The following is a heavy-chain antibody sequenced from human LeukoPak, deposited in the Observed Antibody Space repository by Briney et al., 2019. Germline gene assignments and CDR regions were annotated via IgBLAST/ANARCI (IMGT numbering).Heavy chain of an antibody. V-gene: IGHV4-4*07. Sequence: PSETLSLTCTVSGVSISNYYWTWVRQSAGKGLEWIGRIYASGDTYYSPSLQSRVTMSVDTSKNQFSLRLNSVTAADTAVYYCARDAYYYDTSGYYILDYWGQGTLVTVSS. J-gene: IGHJ4*02. CDR3: ARDAYYYDTSGYYILDY. CDR1: GVSISNYY. D-gene: IGHD3-22*01. CDR2: IYASGDT.